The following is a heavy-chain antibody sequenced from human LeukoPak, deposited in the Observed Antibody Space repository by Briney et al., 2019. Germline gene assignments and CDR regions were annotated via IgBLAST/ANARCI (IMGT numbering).Heavy chain of an antibody. Sequence: SETLSLTCTASGGSISSYYWSWIRQPPGKGLEWIGYIYYSGSTNYNPSLKSRVTISVDTSKNQFSLKLSSVTAADTAVYYCASGYYYGSGTWGQGTLVTVSS. J-gene: IGHJ5*02. CDR3: ASGYYYGSGT. CDR1: GGSISSYY. V-gene: IGHV4-59*01. D-gene: IGHD3-10*01. CDR2: IYYSGST.